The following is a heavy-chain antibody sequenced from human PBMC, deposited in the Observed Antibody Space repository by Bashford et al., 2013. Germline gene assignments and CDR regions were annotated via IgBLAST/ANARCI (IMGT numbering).Heavy chain of an antibody. J-gene: IGHJ4*02. CDR3: ARGERFGADY. CDR1: GGSFSGYY. D-gene: IGHD3-3*01. V-gene: IGHV4-34*11. CDR2: IYSSVST. Sequence: SETLSLTCAVYGGSFSGYYWSWIRQPPGKGLEYIGYIYSSVSTNYNPSLRSRATMSLDTSKNELSLRLTSVTAADTAVYFCARGERFGADYWGQGILVTVSS.